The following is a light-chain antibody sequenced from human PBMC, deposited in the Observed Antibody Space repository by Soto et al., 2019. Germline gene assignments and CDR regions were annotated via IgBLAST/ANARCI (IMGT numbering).Light chain of an antibody. V-gene: IGKV3-20*01. J-gene: IGKJ2*01. Sequence: EIVLTQSPGTLSLSPGERATLSCRASQSVSSSYLDWYQQKPGQAPRLLIYGISSRATDIPDRFSGSGSGTDFTLTISRLEPEDFAVYYCQQYGSSPYTFGQGTKLEIK. CDR1: QSVSSSY. CDR3: QQYGSSPYT. CDR2: GIS.